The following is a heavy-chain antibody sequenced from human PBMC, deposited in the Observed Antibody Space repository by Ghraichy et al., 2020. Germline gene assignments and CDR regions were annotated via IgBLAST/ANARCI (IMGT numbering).Heavy chain of an antibody. J-gene: IGHJ4*02. V-gene: IGHV5-10-1*01. Sequence: GESLNISCEASGYYFTSYWITWVRQMPGKGLEWMGRIDSSNSYINYNPSFQGHVTISADKSLSTAYLQWSSLKASDTAMYYCARLGVPPSYFDSWGQGTVVTVSS. CDR1: GYYFTSYW. CDR3: ARLGVPPSYFDS. CDR2: IDSSNSYI. D-gene: IGHD6-6*01.